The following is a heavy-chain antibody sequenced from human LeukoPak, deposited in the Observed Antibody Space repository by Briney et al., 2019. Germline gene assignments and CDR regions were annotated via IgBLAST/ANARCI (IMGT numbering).Heavy chain of an antibody. CDR1: GGSFSGYY. V-gene: IGHV4-34*01. D-gene: IGHD4/OR15-4a*01. CDR3: ARFVIYGVPDNGFDY. Sequence: SETLSLTCAVYGGSFSGYYWSWIRQPPGKGLGWIGEINHSGSTNYNPSLKSRVTISVDTSKNQFSLKLSSVTAADTAVYYCARFVIYGVPDNGFDYWGQGTLVTVSS. J-gene: IGHJ4*02. CDR2: INHSGST.